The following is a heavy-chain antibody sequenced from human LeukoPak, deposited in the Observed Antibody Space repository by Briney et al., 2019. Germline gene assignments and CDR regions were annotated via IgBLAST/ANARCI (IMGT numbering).Heavy chain of an antibody. D-gene: IGHD1-26*01. CDR3: ARDRDSGSYRGAFDY. J-gene: IGHJ4*02. CDR1: GFIFSLYN. CDR2: IDTSSSTV. Sequence: GGSLRLSCEASGFIFSLYNMNWVRQAPGQGLEWVSYIDTSSSTVSYADSVKGRFTISRDNAKNSLYLQMNSLRAEDTAVYYCARDRDSGSYRGAFDYWGQGTLVTVSS. V-gene: IGHV3-48*01.